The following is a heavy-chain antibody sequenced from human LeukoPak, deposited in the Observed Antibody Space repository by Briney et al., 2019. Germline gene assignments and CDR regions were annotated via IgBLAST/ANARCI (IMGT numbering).Heavy chain of an antibody. D-gene: IGHD2-15*01. Sequence: GGSLRLSCAASGFTFSSYEMNWVRQAPGKGLEWVSYISSSGSTIYYADSVKGRFTISRDNAKNSLYLQMNSLRAEDTAVYYCARDATAMNNYGMDVWGKGPTVTVSS. V-gene: IGHV3-48*03. CDR1: GFTFSSYE. J-gene: IGHJ6*04. CDR2: ISSSGSTI. CDR3: ARDATAMNNYGMDV.